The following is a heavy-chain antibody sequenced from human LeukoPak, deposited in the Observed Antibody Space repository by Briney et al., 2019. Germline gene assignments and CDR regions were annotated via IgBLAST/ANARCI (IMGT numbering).Heavy chain of an antibody. J-gene: IGHJ5*01. D-gene: IGHD6-19*01. CDR3: ARGSGWLPDS. V-gene: IGHV4-59*01. Sequence: SETLSLTCTVSYGSISSYYWSWIRQPPGKGLEQIGYIYYSGSTNYNPSLKSRVTISVDTSKNQFSLKLSSVTAADTAMYYCARGSGWLPDSWGQGTLVSVSS. CDR2: IYYSGST. CDR1: YGSISSYY.